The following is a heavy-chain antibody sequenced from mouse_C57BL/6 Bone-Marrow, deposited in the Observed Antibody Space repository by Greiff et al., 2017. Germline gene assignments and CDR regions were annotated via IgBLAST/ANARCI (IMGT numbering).Heavy chain of an antibody. CDR1: GFTFSSYA. V-gene: IGHV5-4*01. J-gene: IGHJ2*01. Sequence: DVKLVESGGGLVKPGGSLKLSCAASGFTFSSYAMSWVRQTPEKRLEWVATISDGGSYTYYPDNVKGRFTISRDNAKNNLYLQMSHLKSEDTAMYYCARDAYYFDYWGQGTTLTVSS. CDR3: ARDAYYFDY. CDR2: ISDGGSYT.